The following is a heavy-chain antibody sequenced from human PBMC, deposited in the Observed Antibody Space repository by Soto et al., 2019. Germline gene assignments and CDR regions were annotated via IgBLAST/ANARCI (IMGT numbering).Heavy chain of an antibody. CDR3: ATPGCAAASFTPWHKVAR. V-gene: IGHV1-69*06. J-gene: IGHJ4*02. Sequence: QVQLVESGAEVMKPEWSVKVSCKTSGGTFGRHAISWVRQAPGQGLEWMGYINPHSSRSNYAHKFKDRVTFTADTHSSTAYMELSSLRSDDTAVYYCATPGCAAASFTPWHKVARWGQGTVVT. CDR2: INPHSSRS. D-gene: IGHD2-15*01. CDR1: GGTFGRHA.